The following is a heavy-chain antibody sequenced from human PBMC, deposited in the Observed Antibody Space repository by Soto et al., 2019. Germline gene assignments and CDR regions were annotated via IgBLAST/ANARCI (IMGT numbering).Heavy chain of an antibody. J-gene: IGHJ4*02. D-gene: IGHD1-26*01. CDR2: ITYDGSKQ. Sequence: XGALRLSCAASGFIFSSCAMHWIRQAPGKGLGWVGVITYDGSKQYYANSVKGRFTISRDNSRNMLFLQMNSLRPDDTAVYYCARAPSGSYPEFDYWGQGTLVTVSS. CDR3: ARAPSGSYPEFDY. CDR1: GFIFSSCA. V-gene: IGHV3-30-3*01.